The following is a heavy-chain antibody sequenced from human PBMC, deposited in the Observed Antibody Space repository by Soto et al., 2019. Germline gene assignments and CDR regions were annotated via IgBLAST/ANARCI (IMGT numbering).Heavy chain of an antibody. D-gene: IGHD2-21*02. CDR3: ARGLAYCAGDCYLE. Sequence: SETLSLACTVSGGSISSCDYYWSWIRQPPGKGLEWIGEINHSGSTNYNPSLKSRVTISVDTSKNQFSLKLSSVTAADTAVYYCARGLAYCAGDCYLEWGQGTLVTVS. CDR2: INHSGST. CDR1: GGSISSCDYY. J-gene: IGHJ4*02. V-gene: IGHV4-39*07.